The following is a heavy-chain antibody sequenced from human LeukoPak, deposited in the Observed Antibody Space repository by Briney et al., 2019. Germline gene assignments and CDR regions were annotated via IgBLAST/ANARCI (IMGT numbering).Heavy chain of an antibody. CDR2: IIPIFGTA. J-gene: IGHJ5*02. CDR3: ARANYDMRWFDP. Sequence: SVKVSCKASGYTFTSYDINWVRQATGQGLEWMGGIIPIFGTANYAQKFQGRVTITADESTSTAYMELSSLRSEDTAVYYCARANYDMRWFDPWGQGTLVTVSS. D-gene: IGHD3-9*01. CDR1: GYTFTSYD. V-gene: IGHV1-69*13.